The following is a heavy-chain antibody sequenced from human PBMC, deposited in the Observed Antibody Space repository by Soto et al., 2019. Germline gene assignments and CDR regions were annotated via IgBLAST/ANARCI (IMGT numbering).Heavy chain of an antibody. J-gene: IGHJ5*02. CDR2: ISAYNGNT. Sequence: VSCRASGYTFTSYGISWVRQAPGQGLEWMGWISAYNGNTKSSQKFQDRVIITRDTSASTAYMDLSSLRSEDTAVYYCARGIATGQLDPWGQGTLVTVSS. CDR1: GYTFTSYG. D-gene: IGHD2-21*01. V-gene: IGHV1-18*01. CDR3: ARGIATGQLDP.